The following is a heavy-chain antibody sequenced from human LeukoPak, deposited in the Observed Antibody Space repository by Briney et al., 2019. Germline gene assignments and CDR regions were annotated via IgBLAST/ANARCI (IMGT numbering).Heavy chain of an antibody. V-gene: IGHV3-48*01. CDR2: ISSSSSTI. CDR3: ASQLGDASDI. CDR1: GFTFSSYS. D-gene: IGHD6-13*01. Sequence: GGSLRLSCAASGFTFSSYSMNWVRQAPGKGLEWVSYISSSSSTIYYADSVKGRFTISRDNAKNSLYLQTNSLRAEDTAVYYCASQLGDASDIWGQGTMVTVSS. J-gene: IGHJ3*02.